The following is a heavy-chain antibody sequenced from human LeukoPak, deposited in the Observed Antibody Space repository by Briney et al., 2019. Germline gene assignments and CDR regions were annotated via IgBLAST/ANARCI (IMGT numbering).Heavy chain of an antibody. D-gene: IGHD3-22*01. CDR2: IIPIFGTA. CDR1: GGTFSSYA. Sequence: SVKVSCKASGGTFSSYAISWVRQAPGQGLEWMGGIIPIFGTANYAQKFQGRVTITADESTSTAYMELSSLRSEDTAVYYCARARGRPTYYYDSSGYYSTYWLDPWGQGTLVTVSS. V-gene: IGHV1-69*01. J-gene: IGHJ5*02. CDR3: ARARGRPTYYYDSSGYYSTYWLDP.